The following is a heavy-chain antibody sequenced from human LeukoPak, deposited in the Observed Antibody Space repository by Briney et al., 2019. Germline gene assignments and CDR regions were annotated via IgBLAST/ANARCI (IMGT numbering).Heavy chain of an antibody. CDR1: GFTFSSYG. CDR3: AKGGEYYYDSSGYPLDY. D-gene: IGHD3-22*01. J-gene: IGHJ4*02. CDR2: ISYDGSNK. Sequence: PGGSLRLSCAASGFTFSSYGMHWVSQAPGKGLEWVAVISYDGSNKYYADSVKGRFTISRDNSKNTLYLQMNSLRAEDTAVYYCAKGGEYYYDSSGYPLDYSGQGTLVTVSS. V-gene: IGHV3-30*18.